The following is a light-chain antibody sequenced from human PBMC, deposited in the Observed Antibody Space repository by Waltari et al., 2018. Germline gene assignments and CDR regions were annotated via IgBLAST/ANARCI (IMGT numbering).Light chain of an antibody. Sequence: DIQMTQSPSSLSASIGDRVTIACRTSENVNNYLNWYQQKPGKATILLLSMASTLESGVPSRFSGRGAGTDYTFTISSLQSEDVATYFCQHGYRVPYSFGQGTKVEI. J-gene: IGKJ2*03. CDR1: ENVNNY. V-gene: IGKV1-39*02. CDR3: QHGYRVPYS. CDR2: MAS.